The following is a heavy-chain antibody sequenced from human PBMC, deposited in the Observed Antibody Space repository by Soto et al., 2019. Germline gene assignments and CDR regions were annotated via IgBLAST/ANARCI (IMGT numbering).Heavy chain of an antibody. Sequence: QLQLQESGPGLVKPSETLSLTCTVSGGSISPSSTYAWGWIRQTPGKGLQWIGSIYYSGDTYYNPSLTTRLPLXGXSXXHQCSLRLNSVTAADAAGYYCARGGVRGVLYRMDVWGQGTTVTVSS. CDR3: ARGGVRGVLYRMDV. V-gene: IGHV4-39*01. D-gene: IGHD3-10*01. CDR2: IYYSGDT. CDR1: GGSISPSSTYA. J-gene: IGHJ6*02.